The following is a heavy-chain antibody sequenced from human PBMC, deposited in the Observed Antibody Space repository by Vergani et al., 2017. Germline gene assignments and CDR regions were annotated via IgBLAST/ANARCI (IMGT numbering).Heavy chain of an antibody. CDR1: GYTFTGYY. D-gene: IGHD6-13*01. J-gene: IGHJ6*03. CDR3: ARDGSSSWPSYYYYMDV. Sequence: QVQLVQSGAEVKKPGASVKVSCKASGYTFTGYYMHWVRQAPGQVLEWRGWINPNSGGTNYAQKFQGRVTMTRDTSISTAYMELSRLRSDDTAVYYCARDGSSSWPSYYYYMDVWGKGTTVTVSS. CDR2: INPNSGGT. V-gene: IGHV1-2*02.